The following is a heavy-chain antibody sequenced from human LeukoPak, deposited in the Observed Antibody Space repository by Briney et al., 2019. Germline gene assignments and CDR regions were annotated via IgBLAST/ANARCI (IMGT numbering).Heavy chain of an antibody. D-gene: IGHD3-3*01. CDR1: GYTFTGYY. V-gene: IGHV1-2*02. Sequence: GASVKVSCKASGYTFTGYYMHWVRQAPGQGLEWMGWINPNSGGTNYAQKFQGRVTMTRDTSISTAYMELSRLRSDDTAVYYCARVRAITIFGVVRYKAVRGYWGQGTLVTVSS. CDR3: ARVRAITIFGVVRYKAVRGY. CDR2: INPNSGGT. J-gene: IGHJ4*02.